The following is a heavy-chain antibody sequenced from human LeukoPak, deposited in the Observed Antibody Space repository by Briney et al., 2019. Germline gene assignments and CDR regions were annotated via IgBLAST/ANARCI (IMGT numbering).Heavy chain of an antibody. V-gene: IGHV4-59*08. CDR2: IYYSGST. J-gene: IGHJ4*02. Sequence: SETLSLTCTVSGGSISSYYWSWIRQPPGKGLEWIGYIYYSGSTNYNPSLKSRVTISMDTSKSLLSLKVTSMTAADTAVYYCARQAGAGSRWDYFDYWGQGTLVTVSS. CDR3: ARQAGAGSRWDYFDY. CDR1: GGSISSYY. D-gene: IGHD4/OR15-4a*01.